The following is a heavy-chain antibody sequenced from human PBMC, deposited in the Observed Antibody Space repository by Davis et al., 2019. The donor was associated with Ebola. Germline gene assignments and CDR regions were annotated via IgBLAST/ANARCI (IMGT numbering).Heavy chain of an antibody. V-gene: IGHV3-74*01. J-gene: IGHJ3*02. CDR3: AREGAATGWHDAFDI. D-gene: IGHD6-19*01. Sequence: HTGGSLRLSCVTSGFTFSSYWMHWVRHVPGKGLVWVSYINSGGTRTDYADSVKGRFTVSRDNAKNTLYLQMNSLSVEDTAIYYCAREGAATGWHDAFDIWGQGAMVTVSS. CDR1: GFTFSSYW. CDR2: INSGGTRT.